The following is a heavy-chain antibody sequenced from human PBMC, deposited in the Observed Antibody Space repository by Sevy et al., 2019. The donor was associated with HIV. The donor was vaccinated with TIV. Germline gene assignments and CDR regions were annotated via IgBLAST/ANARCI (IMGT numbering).Heavy chain of an antibody. CDR1: GGSISSGGYY. V-gene: IGHV4-31*03. CDR3: AREQGGGWSDFDY. Sequence: TLSLTCTVSGGSISSGGYYWSWIRQHPGKGLEWIGYIYYSGSTYYNPSLKSRVTISVDTSKNQFSLKLSSVTAADTAVYYCAREQGGGWSDFDYWGQGTLVTVSS. D-gene: IGHD6-19*01. J-gene: IGHJ4*02. CDR2: IYYSGST.